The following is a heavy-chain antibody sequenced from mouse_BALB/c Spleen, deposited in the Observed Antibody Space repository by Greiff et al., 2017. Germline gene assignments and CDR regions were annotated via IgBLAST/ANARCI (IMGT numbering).Heavy chain of an antibody. D-gene: IGHD2-10*02. CDR3: AMYGNYAWFAY. V-gene: IGHV5-4*02. Sequence: EVKLVESGGGLVKPGGSLKLSCAASGFTFSDYYMYWVRQTPEKRLEWVATISDGGSYTYYPDSVKGRFTISRDNAKNNLYLQMSSLKSEDTAMYYCAMYGNYAWFAYWGQGTLVTVSA. CDR1: GFTFSDYY. J-gene: IGHJ3*01. CDR2: ISDGGSYT.